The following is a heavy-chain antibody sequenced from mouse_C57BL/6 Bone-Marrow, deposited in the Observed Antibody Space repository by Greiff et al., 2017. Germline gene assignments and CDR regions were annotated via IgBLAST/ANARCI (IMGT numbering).Heavy chain of an antibody. CDR1: GFNIKDDY. CDR2: IDSENGDT. J-gene: IGHJ3*01. D-gene: IGHD2-4*01. V-gene: IGHV14-4*01. CDR3: TTYDYAWFAY. Sequence: EVKVVESGAELVRPGASVKLSCPASGFNIKDDYMHWVKQRPEQGLEWIGWIDSENGDTEYASKFQGKATITADTSSNTAYLQLSSLTSEDTAVYYCTTYDYAWFAYWGQGTLVTVSA.